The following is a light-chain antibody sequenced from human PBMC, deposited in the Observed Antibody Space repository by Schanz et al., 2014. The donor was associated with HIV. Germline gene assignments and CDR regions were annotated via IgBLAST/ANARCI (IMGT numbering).Light chain of an antibody. Sequence: QSVLTQPPSASGTPGQRVTISCSGSSSSIKTNTVNWFQQLPGTAPKLLIYNTYHRPSGVPDRFSGSKSDTSASLAISGLRSEDEADYYCAAWDDSLSGPVVFGGGTKLTVL. CDR1: SSSIKTNT. J-gene: IGLJ2*01. CDR3: AAWDDSLSGPVV. V-gene: IGLV1-44*01. CDR2: NTY.